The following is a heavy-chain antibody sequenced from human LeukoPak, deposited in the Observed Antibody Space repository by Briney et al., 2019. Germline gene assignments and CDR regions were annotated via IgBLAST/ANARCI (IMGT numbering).Heavy chain of an antibody. CDR3: ARNQYSGSYSPRDGMDV. Sequence: GASVKVSCKASGYTFTDYGINWVRQAPGQGLDWMGWISAYNGNTNYAQYLQGRVTMTIDTSTNTAYMELRSLTSDDTAVYYCARNQYSGSYSPRDGMDVWGKGTTVTVSS. CDR2: ISAYNGNT. J-gene: IGHJ6*04. CDR1: GYTFTDYG. V-gene: IGHV1-18*01. D-gene: IGHD1-26*01.